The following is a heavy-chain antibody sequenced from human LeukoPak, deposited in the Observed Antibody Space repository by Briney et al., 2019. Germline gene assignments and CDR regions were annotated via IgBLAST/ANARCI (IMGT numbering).Heavy chain of an antibody. J-gene: IGHJ3*02. CDR2: IKQDGSEK. D-gene: IGHD1-26*01. Sequence: PGGSLRLSCAASGFTFSSYWMSWVRQAPGTALEWVANIKQDGSEKYYVDSVKGRFTISGDNAKNTQSLQMNSLRAEDTAVYYCARSGRGGAFDIWGQGTMVTVSS. CDR3: ARSGRGGAFDI. CDR1: GFTFSSYW. V-gene: IGHV3-7*01.